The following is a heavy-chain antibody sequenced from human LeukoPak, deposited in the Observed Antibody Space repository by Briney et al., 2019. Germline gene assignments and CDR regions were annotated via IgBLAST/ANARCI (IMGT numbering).Heavy chain of an antibody. CDR2: IYHSGST. D-gene: IGHD3-16*01. CDR1: GGSISSGGYY. J-gene: IGHJ4*02. CDR3: ARGVYPYYFDY. V-gene: IGHV4-30-2*01. Sequence: ASETLSLTCTVSGGSISSGGYYWSWIRQPPGKGLEWIGYIYHSGSTYYNPSLKSRVTISVDTSKNQFSLKLSSVTAADTAVYYCARGVYPYYFDYWGQGTLVTVSS.